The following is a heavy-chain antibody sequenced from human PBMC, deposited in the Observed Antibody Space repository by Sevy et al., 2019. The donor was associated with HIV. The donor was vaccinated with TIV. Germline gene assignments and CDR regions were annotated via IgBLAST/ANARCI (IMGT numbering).Heavy chain of an antibody. CDR1: GFTFSSYA. CDR2: ISGSGYST. Sequence: GGSLRLSCAASGFTFSSYAMTWVRQAPGKGLEWVSGISGSGYSTYYADSVKGRFTISRDNAKNSLYLQMNSLRAEDTAVYYCAAFYYGSGSYYNSGWFDPWGQGTLVTVSS. V-gene: IGHV3-23*01. CDR3: AAFYYGSGSYYNSGWFDP. J-gene: IGHJ5*02. D-gene: IGHD3-10*01.